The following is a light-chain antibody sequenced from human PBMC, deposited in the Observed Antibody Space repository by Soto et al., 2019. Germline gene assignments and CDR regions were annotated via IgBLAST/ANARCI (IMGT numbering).Light chain of an antibody. Sequence: QSVLTQPASVSGSPGQSITISCTGTSSDVGGYNSVSWYQQHPGKAPKLILYDVTDRPSGVSYRFFGSKSGNTASLTISGLQAADEADYFCSSFTSSMTNVFGSGTRSPS. CDR3: SSFTSSMTNV. J-gene: IGLJ1*01. CDR2: DVT. V-gene: IGLV2-14*01. CDR1: SSDVGGYNS.